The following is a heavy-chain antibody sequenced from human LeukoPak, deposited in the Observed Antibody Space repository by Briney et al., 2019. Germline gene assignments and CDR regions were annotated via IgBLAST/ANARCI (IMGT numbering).Heavy chain of an antibody. D-gene: IGHD6-13*01. CDR1: GYTFTSYD. CDR2: MNPNSGNT. J-gene: IGHJ6*02. CDR3: ARDTWQQLVRNGMDV. V-gene: IGHV1-8*01. Sequence: ASVKVSCKASGYTFTSYDINWVRQATGQGLEWMGWMNPNSGNTGYAQKFQGRVTMTRNTSISTAYMELRSLRSDDTAVYYCARDTWQQLVRNGMDVWGQGTTVTVSS.